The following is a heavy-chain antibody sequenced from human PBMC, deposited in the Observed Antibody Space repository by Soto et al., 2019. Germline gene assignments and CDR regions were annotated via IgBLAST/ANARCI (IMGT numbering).Heavy chain of an antibody. CDR2: IWYDGSNK. Sequence: GGSLRLSCAASGFTLSSYGMHWVRQAPGKGLEWVAVIWYDGSNKYYADSVKGRFTISRDNSKNTLYLQMNSLRAEDTAVYYCARSTVTLFFDYWGQGTLVTVSS. D-gene: IGHD4-17*01. V-gene: IGHV3-33*01. CDR3: ARSTVTLFFDY. J-gene: IGHJ4*02. CDR1: GFTLSSYG.